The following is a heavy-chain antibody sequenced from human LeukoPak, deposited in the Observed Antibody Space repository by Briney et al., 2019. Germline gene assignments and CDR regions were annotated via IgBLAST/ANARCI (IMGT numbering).Heavy chain of an antibody. J-gene: IGHJ4*02. CDR3: ARSRGDYERGYFDY. D-gene: IGHD4-17*01. CDR1: GFTFSSYW. Sequence: GGSLRLSCAASGFTFSSYWMSWVRQAPGKGLEWVANMNQDGGAKYYLDSVKGRFTISRDNAKSSLYLQMNSLRAEDTAFYYCARSRGDYERGYFDYWGQGTLVTVSS. V-gene: IGHV3-7*01. CDR2: MNQDGGAK.